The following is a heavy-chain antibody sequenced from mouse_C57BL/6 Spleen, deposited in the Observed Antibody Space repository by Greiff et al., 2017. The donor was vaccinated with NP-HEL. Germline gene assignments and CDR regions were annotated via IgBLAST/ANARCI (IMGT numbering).Heavy chain of an antibody. J-gene: IGHJ4*01. D-gene: IGHD6-1*01. CDR3: ARPASLAAMDY. CDR2: INPSTGGT. Sequence: VQLQQSGPELVKPGASVKISCKASGYSFTGYYMNWVKQSPEQSLEWIGEINPSTGGTTYNQKFKAKATLTVDKSSSTAYMQLKSLTSEDSAVYYCARPASLAAMDYWGQGTSVTVSS. V-gene: IGHV1-42*01. CDR1: GYSFTGYY.